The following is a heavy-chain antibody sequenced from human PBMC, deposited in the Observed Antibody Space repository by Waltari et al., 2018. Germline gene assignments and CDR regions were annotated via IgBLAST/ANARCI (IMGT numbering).Heavy chain of an antibody. V-gene: IGHV1-2*06. J-gene: IGHJ5*02. Sequence: QVQLVQSGAEVKKPGASVKVSCKASGYTFTANFLHWVRQAPGQGLEWSGRINPKSGGTNYAQIFQGRVTMTRDTSISTAYMELSSLRSDDTAVYYCTRFGTTTVTSGDSWGQGTLVSVSS. CDR3: TRFGTTTVTSGDS. D-gene: IGHD4-17*01. CDR2: INPKSGGT. CDR1: GYTFTANF.